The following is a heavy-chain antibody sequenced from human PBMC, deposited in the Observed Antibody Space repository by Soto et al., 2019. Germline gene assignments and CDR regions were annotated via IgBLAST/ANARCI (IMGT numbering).Heavy chain of an antibody. CDR2: INHSGST. CDR1: GGSFSGYY. J-gene: IGHJ6*03. V-gene: IGHV4-34*01. D-gene: IGHD5-18*01. CDR3: ARGGSPRGYSYVELYYYYYYMDV. Sequence: PSETLSLTCAVYGGSFSGYYWSWIRQPPGKGLEWIGEINHSGSTNYNPSLKSRVTISVDTSKNQFSLKLSSVTAADTAVYYCARGGSPRGYSYVELYYYYYYMDVWGKGTTVTVSS.